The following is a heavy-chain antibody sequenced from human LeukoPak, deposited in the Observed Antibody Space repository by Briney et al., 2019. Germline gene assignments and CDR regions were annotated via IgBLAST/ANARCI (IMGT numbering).Heavy chain of an antibody. CDR3: GSVVVDPRYYYDSSGSYHYWYFDL. D-gene: IGHD3-22*01. J-gene: IGHJ2*01. CDR2: IYHSGST. V-gene: IGHV4-4*02. CDR1: GGSISNSNW. Sequence: PSETLSLTCAVSGGSISNSNWWSWVRQPPGKGLEWIEEIYHSGSTNYNPSLKSRVTISVDKSKNQFSLKLSSVTAADTAVYYCGSVVVDPRYYYDSSGSYHYWYFDLWGRGTLVTVSS.